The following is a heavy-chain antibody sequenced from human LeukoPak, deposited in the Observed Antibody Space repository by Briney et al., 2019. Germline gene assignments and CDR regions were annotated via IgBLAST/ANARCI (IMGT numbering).Heavy chain of an antibody. Sequence: PGGSLRLSCAASGFTFSSYGMHWVRQAPGKGLEWVAVISYDGSNKYYADSVKGRFTISRDNSKNTLYLQMNCLRAEDTAVYYCALTRDYFDYLGQGTLVTVSS. V-gene: IGHV3-30*03. CDR2: ISYDGSNK. J-gene: IGHJ4*02. CDR1: GFTFSSYG. CDR3: ALTRDYFDY.